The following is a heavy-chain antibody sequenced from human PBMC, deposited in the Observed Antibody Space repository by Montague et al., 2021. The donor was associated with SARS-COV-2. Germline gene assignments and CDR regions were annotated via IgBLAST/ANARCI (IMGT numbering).Heavy chain of an antibody. CDR3: ARLRGDYGGTYDTCDI. CDR2: IYYSGST. J-gene: IGHJ3*02. Sequence: SETRSLTCTVSGGSISSRSYYWGWTRQPPGKGLEWIGSIYYSGSTYYNPSLKSRVTISVDTSKNQFSLKLSSVTAADTAVYYCARLRGDYGGTYDTCDIWGQGTMVTVSS. V-gene: IGHV4-39*01. D-gene: IGHD4-23*01. CDR1: GGSISSRSYY.